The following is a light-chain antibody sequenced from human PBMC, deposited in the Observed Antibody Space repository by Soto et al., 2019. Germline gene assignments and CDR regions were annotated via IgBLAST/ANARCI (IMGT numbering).Light chain of an antibody. CDR1: SSDVGGYNY. J-gene: IGLJ1*01. Sequence: QSALTQPASVSGSPGQSITISCTGTSSDVGGYNYVSWYQQHPGKAPKLMIYDVSNRPSGVSNRFSGSKSGNTASLTISVLQAEDEADYYCSSYTSSSLYVFGTGTKVTVL. CDR3: SSYTSSSLYV. V-gene: IGLV2-14*01. CDR2: DVS.